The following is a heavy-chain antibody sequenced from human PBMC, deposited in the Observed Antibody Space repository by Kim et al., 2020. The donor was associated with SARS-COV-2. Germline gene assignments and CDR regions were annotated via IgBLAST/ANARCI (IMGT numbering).Heavy chain of an antibody. D-gene: IGHD5-18*01. CDR1: GLIFSNYW. CDR3: ARGHSYGL. CDR2: IKEDGSEK. J-gene: IGHJ4*02. Sequence: GGSLRLSCAASGLIFSNYWMSWVRQAPGKGLEWVANIKEDGSEKYYVDSVKGRFTISRDNARNSLFLQMNSLRAEDTAVYYCARGHSYGLWGQGTLVT. V-gene: IGHV3-7*01.